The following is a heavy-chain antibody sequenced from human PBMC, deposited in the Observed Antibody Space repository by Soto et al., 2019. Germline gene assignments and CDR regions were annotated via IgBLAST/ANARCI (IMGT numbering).Heavy chain of an antibody. Sequence: QVQLQESGPGLVKPSETLSLTCTVSCGSISSYYCSCIRQPPGKGLEWIGYIYDSGSTNYNPSLKSRGTISVDTYKNQFYLKRSSVIAADTAVYYCARTRGDILTGYYIYWGQGPLVTVSS. V-gene: IGHV4-59*08. CDR2: IYDSGST. CDR1: CGSISSYY. D-gene: IGHD3-9*01. CDR3: ARTRGDILTGYYIY. J-gene: IGHJ4*02.